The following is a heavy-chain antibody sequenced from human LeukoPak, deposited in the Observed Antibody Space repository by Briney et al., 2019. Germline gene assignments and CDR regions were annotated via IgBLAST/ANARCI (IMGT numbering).Heavy chain of an antibody. J-gene: IGHJ3*02. Sequence: PGGSLRLSCAASGFFFNTNAMSWVRQAPGMGLEWVAAIGNSDETYYADAVKGRFTISRDNSQNTLYLQMDSLRAEDTAVYYCATLKIMTTVTTSIDAFDIWGQGTMVTVSS. CDR1: GFFFNTNA. V-gene: IGHV3-23*01. CDR3: ATLKIMTTVTTSIDAFDI. CDR2: IGNSDET. D-gene: IGHD4-17*01.